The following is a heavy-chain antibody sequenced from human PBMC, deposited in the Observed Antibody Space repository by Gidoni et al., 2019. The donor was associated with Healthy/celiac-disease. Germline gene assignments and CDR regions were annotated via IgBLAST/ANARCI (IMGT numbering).Heavy chain of an antibody. CDR3: ARNRIAAAGSFDY. J-gene: IGHJ4*02. V-gene: IGHV4-39*01. Sequence: QLPLQESGPGLVKPSETLSLTCTVSGGSISSSSYYWGWIRQPPGKGLEWIGSIYYSGSTYYNPSLKSRVTISVDTSKNQFSLKLSSVTAADTAVYYCARNRIAAAGSFDYWGQGTLVTVSS. CDR1: GGSISSSSYY. CDR2: IYYSGST. D-gene: IGHD6-13*01.